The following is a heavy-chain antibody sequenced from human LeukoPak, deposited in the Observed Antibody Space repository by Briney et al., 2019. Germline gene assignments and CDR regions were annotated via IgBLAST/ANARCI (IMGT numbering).Heavy chain of an antibody. CDR1: GYSISSGYY. J-gene: IGHJ4*02. V-gene: IGHV4-38-2*02. CDR3: ARQSFAPFQVGPETPIES. D-gene: IGHD1-26*01. CDR2: SGST. Sequence: SSETLSLTCTVSGYSISSGYYWGWIRQPPGKGLEWIGSGSTYYNPSLKSRVTISVDTSKNQFSLKLTSVTAADTAVYYCARQSFAPFQVGPETPIESWGQGTLVTVSS.